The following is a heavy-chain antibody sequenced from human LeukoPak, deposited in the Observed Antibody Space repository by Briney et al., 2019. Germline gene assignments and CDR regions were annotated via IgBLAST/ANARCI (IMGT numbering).Heavy chain of an antibody. CDR3: AREGYYYGSGSYLDY. V-gene: IGHV3-48*01. J-gene: IGHJ4*02. Sequence: PGVSLRLSCAASGFTFSSYSMNWVRQAPGKGLEWVSYISSSSSTIYYADSVKGRFTISRDNAKNSLYLQMNSLRAEDTAVYYCAREGYYYGSGSYLDYWGQGTLVTVSS. D-gene: IGHD3-10*01. CDR1: GFTFSSYS. CDR2: ISSSSSTI.